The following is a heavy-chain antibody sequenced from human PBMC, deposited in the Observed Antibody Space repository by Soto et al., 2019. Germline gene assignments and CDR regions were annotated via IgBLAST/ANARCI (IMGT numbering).Heavy chain of an antibody. CDR1: GGSFSGYY. CDR2: INHSGST. J-gene: IGHJ6*04. Sequence: PSETLSLTCAVHGGSFSGYYWSWIRQPPGKGLEWTGEINHSGSTNYNPSLKSRVTISVDTSKNQFSLKLSSVTAADTAVYYCARDSRTVYYYGSGSLWLVDVWGKGTTVTVSS. D-gene: IGHD3-10*01. CDR3: ARDSRTVYYYGSGSLWLVDV. V-gene: IGHV4-34*01.